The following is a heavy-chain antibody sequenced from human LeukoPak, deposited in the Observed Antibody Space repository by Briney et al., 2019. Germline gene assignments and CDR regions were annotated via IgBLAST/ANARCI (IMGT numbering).Heavy chain of an antibody. CDR2: IRQNGREK. J-gene: IGHJ6*02. Sequence: GESLRLSCVASGLTLDKYWMTWVRQIPGKGLEWVANIRQNGREKDLVDSVKGRFTISRGDATSSVFLQMNNVRVEDTAIYYCARGQFFYGWGMDVWGQGTTVTVS. CDR3: ARGQFFYGWGMDV. D-gene: IGHD2/OR15-2a*01. V-gene: IGHV3-7*03. CDR1: GLTLDKYW.